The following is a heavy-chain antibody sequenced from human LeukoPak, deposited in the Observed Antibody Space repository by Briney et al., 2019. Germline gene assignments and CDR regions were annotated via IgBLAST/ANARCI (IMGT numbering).Heavy chain of an antibody. V-gene: IGHV1-69-2*01. CDR3: ARPMVRGVNHYYYGMDV. CDR2: VDPEDGET. CDR1: GYTFTVYY. Sequence: GASVKLSCKASGYTFTVYYMHWEQQAPGKGLEWMGGVDPEDGETIYAEKFQGRVTITADTSTDTDYMELSSLRSENTAVYYSARPMVRGVNHYYYGMDVGDQGTTVTVSS. J-gene: IGHJ6*02. D-gene: IGHD3-10*01.